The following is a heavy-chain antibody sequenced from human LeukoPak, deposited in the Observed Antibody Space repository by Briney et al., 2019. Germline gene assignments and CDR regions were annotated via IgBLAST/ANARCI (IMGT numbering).Heavy chain of an antibody. V-gene: IGHV3-48*01. D-gene: IGHD6-13*01. CDR1: GFTFSSYG. Sequence: GGSLRLSCAASGFTFSSYGMIWVRQAPGKGLEWISYISSSSNTIYYADSVKGRFTISRDNAKNSLYLQVSSLRAEDTAVYYCARDPGLMRAAACGDYWGQGALVIVSS. CDR3: ARDPGLMRAAACGDY. CDR2: ISSSSNTI. J-gene: IGHJ4*02.